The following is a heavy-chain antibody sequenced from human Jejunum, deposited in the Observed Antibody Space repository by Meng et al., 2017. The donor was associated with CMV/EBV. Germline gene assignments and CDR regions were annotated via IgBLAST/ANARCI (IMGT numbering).Heavy chain of an antibody. CDR3: GMERVN. CDR2: ISHGGIT. J-gene: IGHJ4*02. D-gene: IGHD1-1*01. CDR1: GGSLSPYY. V-gene: IGHV4-34*01. Sequence: VQLQEWVAGLLNSSETLSLTCAVYGGSLSPYYWTWIRQIPGKGLEWIGEISHGGITNYNPSLKSRVTLLIDTSKNQFSLKLSSVTAADTAVYYCGMERVNWGQGILVTVSS.